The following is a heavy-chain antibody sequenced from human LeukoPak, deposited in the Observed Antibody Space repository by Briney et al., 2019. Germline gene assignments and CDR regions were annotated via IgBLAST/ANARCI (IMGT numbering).Heavy chain of an antibody. Sequence: PGGSLRLSCAASGFTFSSYSMNWVRQAPRKGLEWISYISSSSGTIYYADSVKGRFTISRDNAENSLYLQMSSLRDEDTAVYYCARASILATWAFDIWGQGTMVTVSS. CDR2: ISSSSGTI. CDR3: ARASILATWAFDI. CDR1: GFTFSSYS. V-gene: IGHV3-48*02. J-gene: IGHJ3*02. D-gene: IGHD5-12*01.